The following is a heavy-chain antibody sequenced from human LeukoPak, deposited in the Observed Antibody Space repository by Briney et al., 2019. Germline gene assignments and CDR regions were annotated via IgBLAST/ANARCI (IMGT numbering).Heavy chain of an antibody. D-gene: IGHD1-14*01. CDR3: ATAPEYNWFGP. CDR1: GGSISSYY. V-gene: IGHV4-59*01. Sequence: SETLSLTCTVSGGSISSYYWSWIRQPPGKGLEWIGYIYYSGSTNYNPSLKSRVTISVDTSKNQLSLKLSSVTAADTAVYYCATAPEYNWFGPWGQGTLVTVSS. J-gene: IGHJ5*02. CDR2: IYYSGST.